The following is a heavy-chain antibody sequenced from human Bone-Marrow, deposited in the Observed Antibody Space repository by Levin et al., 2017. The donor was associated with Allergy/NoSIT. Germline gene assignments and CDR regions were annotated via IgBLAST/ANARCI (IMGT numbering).Heavy chain of an antibody. CDR3: VRDYSWAFDY. J-gene: IGHJ4*02. Sequence: PGGSLRLSCAVSGFTFSAYSINWVRQAPGKGLEWVSHIYASDTWYADSVKGRFTISTDNAKNSLYLQLNTLRAEDTAIYYCVRDYSWAFDYWGQGALVTVSS. V-gene: IGHV3-21*01. D-gene: IGHD2-15*01. CDR2: IYASDT. CDR1: GFTFSAYS.